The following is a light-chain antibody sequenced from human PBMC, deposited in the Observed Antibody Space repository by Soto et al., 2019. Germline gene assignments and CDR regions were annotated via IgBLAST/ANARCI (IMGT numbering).Light chain of an antibody. J-gene: IGLJ3*02. Sequence: QSVLTQPPSASGTPGQGVTISCSGSSSNIGSHSAYWYQQLPGTAPKLLIYRSNQRPSGVPDRFSGSKSGTSASLDISGLRSEDEADYYCATWDDSLSGRVFGGGTKVTVL. V-gene: IGLV1-47*01. CDR3: ATWDDSLSGRV. CDR1: SSNIGSHS. CDR2: RSN.